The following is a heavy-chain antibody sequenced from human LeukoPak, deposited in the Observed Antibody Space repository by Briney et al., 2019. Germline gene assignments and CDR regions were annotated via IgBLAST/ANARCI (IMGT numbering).Heavy chain of an antibody. CDR1: GGTFSSSA. Sequence: GSSVKVSCKASGGTFSSSAISWERQAPGQGLEWMGWTNPNSGNTGYAQKFQGRVTMTRNTSISTAYMELSSLRSEDTAVYYCARGSLSFEYSSSSLEDNWFDPWGQGTLVTVSS. CDR2: TNPNSGNT. V-gene: IGHV1-8*02. CDR3: ARGSLSFEYSSSSLEDNWFDP. J-gene: IGHJ5*02. D-gene: IGHD6-6*01.